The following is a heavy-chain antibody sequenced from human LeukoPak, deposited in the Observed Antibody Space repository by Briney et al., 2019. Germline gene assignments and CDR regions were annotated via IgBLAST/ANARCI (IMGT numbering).Heavy chain of an antibody. CDR2: TRNKANSYTT. CDR1: GFTFSDHY. V-gene: IGHV3-72*01. D-gene: IGHD5-24*01. Sequence: PGGSLRLSXAASGFTFSDHYMDWVRQAPGKGQEWVGRTRNKANSYTTEYAASVKGRFTISRDDSKNSLYLQMNSLKTEDTAVYYCARVQARWRQPIDYWGQGTLVTVSS. CDR3: ARVQARWRQPIDY. J-gene: IGHJ4*02.